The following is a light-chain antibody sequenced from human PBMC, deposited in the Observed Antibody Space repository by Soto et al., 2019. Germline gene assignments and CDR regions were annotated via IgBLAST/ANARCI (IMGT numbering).Light chain of an antibody. Sequence: EIVLTQSPGTLSLSPGERGTLSCRASQSVSNNLAWYQQKPGQAPRLLIYSASTRATGIAARFSGRGSGTEFTLTISSLQSEDFAVYYCQQYNNWPPITFGQGTRLEIK. J-gene: IGKJ5*01. CDR2: SAS. V-gene: IGKV3-15*01. CDR1: QSVSNN. CDR3: QQYNNWPPIT.